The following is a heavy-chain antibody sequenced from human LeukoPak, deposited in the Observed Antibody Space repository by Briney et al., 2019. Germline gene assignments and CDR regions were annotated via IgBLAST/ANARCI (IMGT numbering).Heavy chain of an antibody. Sequence: PSETLSLTRTVSGGSISSYYWSWIRQPPGKGLEWIGYIYYSGSTNYNPSLKSRVTISVDTSKNQFSLKLSSVTAADTAVYYCAREVRMGYCSGGSCYNDAFDIWGQGTMVTVSS. V-gene: IGHV4-59*01. CDR1: GGSISSYY. D-gene: IGHD2-15*01. CDR2: IYYSGST. CDR3: AREVRMGYCSGGSCYNDAFDI. J-gene: IGHJ3*02.